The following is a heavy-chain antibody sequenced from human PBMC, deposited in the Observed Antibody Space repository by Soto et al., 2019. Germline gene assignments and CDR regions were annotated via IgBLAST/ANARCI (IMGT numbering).Heavy chain of an antibody. CDR3: AKDRYSSSADYDYGMDA. D-gene: IGHD6-6*01. V-gene: IGHV3-9*01. CDR1: GFIFDDYS. CDR2: ISGNSGSL. J-gene: IGHJ6*02. Sequence: EVQLVESGGGLVQPGRSLRLSCAASGFIFDDYSMHWVWHAPGKGLEWVAVISGNSGSLGYADSVKGRFTISRDNAKNSLYLQMNRLRAEDTSLYYCAKDRYSSSADYDYGMDAWAQGPTVTVSS.